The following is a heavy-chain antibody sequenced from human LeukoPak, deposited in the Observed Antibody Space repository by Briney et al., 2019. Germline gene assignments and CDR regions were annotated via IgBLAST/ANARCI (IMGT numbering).Heavy chain of an antibody. CDR1: GGSISSYY. CDR3: ARSDYYGSGSLLRWFDP. J-gene: IGHJ5*02. CDR2: IYTSGST. V-gene: IGHV4-4*07. Sequence: SETLSLTCTVSGGSISSYYWSWIRQPAGKGLEWIGRIYTSGSTNYNPSLKSRVTMSVDTSKNQFSLKLSSVTAADTAVYYCARSDYYGSGSLLRWFDPWGQGTLVTVSS. D-gene: IGHD3-10*01.